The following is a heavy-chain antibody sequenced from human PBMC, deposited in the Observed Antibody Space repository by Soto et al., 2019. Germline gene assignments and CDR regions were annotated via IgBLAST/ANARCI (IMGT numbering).Heavy chain of an antibody. Sequence: SETLSLTCTVSGGSISSYYWSWIRQPPGKGLEWIGYIYYSGSTNYNPSLKSRVTISVDTSKNQFSLKLSSVTAADTAVYYCARLGSYAVTDYDILTGYYYYFDYWGQGTLVTVSS. CDR3: ARLGSYAVTDYDILTGYYYYFDY. D-gene: IGHD3-9*01. CDR2: IYYSGST. CDR1: GGSISSYY. V-gene: IGHV4-59*08. J-gene: IGHJ4*02.